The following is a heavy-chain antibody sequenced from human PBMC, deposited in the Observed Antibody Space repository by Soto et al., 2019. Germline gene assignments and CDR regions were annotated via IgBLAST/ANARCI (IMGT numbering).Heavy chain of an antibody. Sequence: GSLRLSCAASGFTFSDYGMHWVRQAPGKGLEWVAVLWSDVTNKNYADSVKGRFTISRDNSKNTLFLQMSSLRAEDTAVYYCARDAWDSGPLDVWGQGTTVTVSS. CDR3: ARDAWDSGPLDV. V-gene: IGHV3-33*01. CDR1: GFTFSDYG. CDR2: LWSDVTNK. D-gene: IGHD1-26*01. J-gene: IGHJ6*02.